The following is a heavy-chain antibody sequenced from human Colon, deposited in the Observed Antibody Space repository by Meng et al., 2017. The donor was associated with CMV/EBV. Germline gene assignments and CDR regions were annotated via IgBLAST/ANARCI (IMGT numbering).Heavy chain of an antibody. V-gene: IGHV3-9*01. CDR2: ITWNSAWI. J-gene: IGHJ6*02. Sequence: SLKISCVASGFTLDDYVIQWVRQSPGKGLEWVSSITWNSAWIDYADSVKGRFTVSRDNARKSVFLEMNSLRVEDTALYCCAKAHDIVISRGMDVWGQGTPVTVSS. CDR1: GFTLDDYV. D-gene: IGHD2/OR15-2a*01. CDR3: AKAHDIVISRGMDV.